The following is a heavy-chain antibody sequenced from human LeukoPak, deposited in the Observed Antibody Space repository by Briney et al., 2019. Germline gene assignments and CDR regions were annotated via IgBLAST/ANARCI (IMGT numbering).Heavy chain of an antibody. CDR1: GYTFTSNY. CDR2: INPSGGST. V-gene: IGHV1-46*01. Sequence: ASVKVSCKASGYTFTSNYMHWVRQAPGQGLEWMGIINPSGGSTSYAQKFQGRVTMTRDTSTSTVYMELSSLRSEDTAVYYCARGKSSPSYYYYGMDVWGQGTTVTVSS. J-gene: IGHJ6*02. D-gene: IGHD6-13*01. CDR3: ARGKSSPSYYYYGMDV.